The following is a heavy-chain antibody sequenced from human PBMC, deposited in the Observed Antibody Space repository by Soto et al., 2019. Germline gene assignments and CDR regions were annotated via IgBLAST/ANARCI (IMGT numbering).Heavy chain of an antibody. J-gene: IGHJ5*02. CDR2: ISSSSSYI. V-gene: IGHV3-21*01. CDR1: GFTFSSYS. CDR3: ARGTRISYDILNGYYRPNWFDP. D-gene: IGHD3-9*01. Sequence: PGGSLRLSCAASGFTFSSYSMNWVRQAPGKGLEWVSSISSSSSYIYYADSVEGRFTISRDNAKNSLYLQMNSLRAEDTAVYYCARGTRISYDILNGYYRPNWFDPWGQGTLVTVSS.